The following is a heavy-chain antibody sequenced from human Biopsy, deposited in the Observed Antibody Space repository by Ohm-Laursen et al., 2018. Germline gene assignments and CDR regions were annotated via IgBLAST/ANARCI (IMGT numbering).Heavy chain of an antibody. J-gene: IGHJ4*02. CDR1: GVTLSGYK. V-gene: IGHV3-21*04. CDR3: ARRRPIDY. Sequence: SLRLSCSASGVTLSGYKMNWVRQAPGKGLEWVASITSGSSYIYYADSVKGRFTISRDNANNLLYLQMDSLRAEDTAVYYCARRRPIDYWGQGILVTVSS. CDR2: ITSGSSYI.